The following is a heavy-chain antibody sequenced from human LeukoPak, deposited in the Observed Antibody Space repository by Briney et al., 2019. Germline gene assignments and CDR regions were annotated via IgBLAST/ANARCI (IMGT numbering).Heavy chain of an antibody. V-gene: IGHV3-23*01. Sequence: GGSLRLSCAASGFTFSSYGMSWVRQAPGKGLEWVSVISGSGGGTYYADSVKGRFTISRDNSKNTLYLQMNSLRAEDTAVYYCAKGTIAVAARVSFDYWGQGTLVTVSS. D-gene: IGHD6-19*01. CDR3: AKGTIAVAARVSFDY. CDR1: GFTFSSYG. CDR2: ISGSGGGT. J-gene: IGHJ4*02.